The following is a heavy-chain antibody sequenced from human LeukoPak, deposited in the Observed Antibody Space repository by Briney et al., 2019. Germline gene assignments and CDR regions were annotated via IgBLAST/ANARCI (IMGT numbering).Heavy chain of an antibody. D-gene: IGHD3-10*01. CDR2: IIPIFGTA. CDR3: ARDAKGWFGEFDY. J-gene: IGHJ4*02. V-gene: IGHV1-69*13. Sequence: ASVKVSCKASGGTFSSYAISWVRQAPGQGPEWMGGIIPIFGTANYAQKFQGRVTITADESTSTAYMELSSLRSEDTAVYYCARDAKGWFGEFDYWGQGTLVTVSS. CDR1: GGTFSSYA.